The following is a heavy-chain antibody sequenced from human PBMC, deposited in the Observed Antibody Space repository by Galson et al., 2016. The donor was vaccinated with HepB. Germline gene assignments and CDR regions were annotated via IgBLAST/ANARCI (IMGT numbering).Heavy chain of an antibody. CDR2: ISNGGSA. J-gene: IGHJ6*02. CDR3: ARWGGGNYGMDV. CDR1: GGSISRSSYY. D-gene: IGHD2-15*01. V-gene: IGHV4-39*01. Sequence: SETLSLTCIVSGGSISRSSYYWGWIRQPPGKGLEWIGTISNGGSAYFKASLKRRVTISVDTSKNQFSLRLNSVTAADTAVYYCARWGGGNYGMDVWGQGTTVTVS.